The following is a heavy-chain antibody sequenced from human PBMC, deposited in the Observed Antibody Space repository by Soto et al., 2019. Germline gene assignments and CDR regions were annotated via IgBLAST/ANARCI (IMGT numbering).Heavy chain of an antibody. CDR2: ISSSSSYI. Sequence: GGSLRLSCAASGFTFSSYSMNWVRQAPGKGLEWVSSISSSSSYIYYADSVKGRFTISRDNAKNSLYLQMNSLRAEDTAVYYCARSIETNDAFDIWGQGTMVTVSS. D-gene: IGHD1-7*01. J-gene: IGHJ3*02. V-gene: IGHV3-21*01. CDR3: ARSIETNDAFDI. CDR1: GFTFSSYS.